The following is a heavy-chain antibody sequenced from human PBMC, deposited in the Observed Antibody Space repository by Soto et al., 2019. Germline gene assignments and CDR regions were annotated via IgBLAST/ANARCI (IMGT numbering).Heavy chain of an antibody. D-gene: IGHD6-13*01. CDR3: ARGWGIAAPGPNWFDP. J-gene: IGHJ5*02. V-gene: IGHV1-2*02. CDR1: GYSLSGYY. CDR2: INPNSGGT. Sequence: GASVKVSCKASGYSLSGYYLHWVQQAPGQGPEWMGWINPNSGGTKYVQKFQGRVTMTRDTSISTVYLELSRLRSDDTAVYYCARGWGIAAPGPNWFDPWGQGTLVTVSS.